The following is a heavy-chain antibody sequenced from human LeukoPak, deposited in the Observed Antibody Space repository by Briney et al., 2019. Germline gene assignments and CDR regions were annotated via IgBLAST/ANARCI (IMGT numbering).Heavy chain of an antibody. Sequence: SETLSLTCSVSGASINNYYWTWIRQPAGKGLEWIGHISTLGSTNYNPSLKSRVTISVDTSKNQFSLKLTSVTAADTAVYYCARGVNSGYFDYCGQGTLVTVSS. V-gene: IGHV4-4*07. CDR1: GASINNYY. D-gene: IGHD1-26*01. J-gene: IGHJ4*02. CDR3: ARGVNSGYFDY. CDR2: ISTLGST.